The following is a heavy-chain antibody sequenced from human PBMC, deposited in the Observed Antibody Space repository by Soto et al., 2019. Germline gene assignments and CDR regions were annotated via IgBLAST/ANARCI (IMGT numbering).Heavy chain of an antibody. Sequence: SETLSLTCAVSGGSISSGGYSWSWIRQPPGKGLEWIGYIYHSGSTYYNPSLKSRVTISVDRSKNQFSLKLSSVTAADTAVYYCARGYARYYYGMDVWGQGTTVTVSS. D-gene: IGHD3-16*01. V-gene: IGHV4-30-2*01. CDR3: ARGYARYYYGMDV. CDR2: IYHSGST. J-gene: IGHJ6*02. CDR1: GGSISSGGYS.